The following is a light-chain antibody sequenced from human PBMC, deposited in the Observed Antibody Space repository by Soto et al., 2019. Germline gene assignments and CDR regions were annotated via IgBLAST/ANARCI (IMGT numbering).Light chain of an antibody. CDR1: SSDVGAYNY. CDR2: DVS. Sequence: QSALTQPASVSGSPGQSITISCTGTSSDVGAYNYVSWYQQYLGKAPKLMIYDVSNRPSGVSDRFSGSKSGNTASLTISGLQAEDEADYYCNSFTSTTSTTPYVFGTGTKLTVL. CDR3: NSFTSTTSTTPYV. J-gene: IGLJ1*01. V-gene: IGLV2-14*01.